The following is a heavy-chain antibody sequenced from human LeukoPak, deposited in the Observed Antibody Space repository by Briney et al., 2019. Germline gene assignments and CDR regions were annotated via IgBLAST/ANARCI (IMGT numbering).Heavy chain of an antibody. CDR3: ARDFDIVVVPAAIGENWFDP. CDR1: GFTFTSSA. Sequence: GASVKVSCKASGFTFTSSAVQWVRQARGQRLEWIGWIVVGSGNTNYAQKFQERVTITRDMSTSTAYMELSSLRSDDTAVYYCARDFDIVVVPAAIGENWFDPWGQGTLVTVSS. V-gene: IGHV1-58*01. J-gene: IGHJ5*02. D-gene: IGHD2-2*01. CDR2: IVVGSGNT.